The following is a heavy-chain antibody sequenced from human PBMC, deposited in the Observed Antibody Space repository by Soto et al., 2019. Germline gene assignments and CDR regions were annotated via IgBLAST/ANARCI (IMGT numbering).Heavy chain of an antibody. Sequence: PSETLSLTCAVPGGSISSGGYSWSWIRQPPGKGLEWIGYIYHSGSTYYNPSLKSRVTISVDRSKNQFSLKLSSVTAADTAVYYCARGLELDPWGQGTLVTVSS. J-gene: IGHJ5*02. CDR2: IYHSGST. CDR1: GGSISSGGYS. V-gene: IGHV4-30-2*01. CDR3: ARGLELDP. D-gene: IGHD1-1*01.